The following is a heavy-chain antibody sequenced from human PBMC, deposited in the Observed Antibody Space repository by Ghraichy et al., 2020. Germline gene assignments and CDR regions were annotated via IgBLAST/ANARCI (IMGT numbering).Heavy chain of an antibody. V-gene: IGHV4-59*08. CDR3: ARQGLLRFGELPAFDI. Sequence: TLSLTCTVSGGSISHYFWSWIRQPPGKALEWIGYIYDGGNTNYNPSLKSRVTLSLDTSKNRFSLKLTSVAAADTAVYYCARQGLLRFGELPAFDIWGRGTMVTVSS. J-gene: IGHJ3*02. D-gene: IGHD3-10*01. CDR1: GGSISHYF. CDR2: IYDGGNT.